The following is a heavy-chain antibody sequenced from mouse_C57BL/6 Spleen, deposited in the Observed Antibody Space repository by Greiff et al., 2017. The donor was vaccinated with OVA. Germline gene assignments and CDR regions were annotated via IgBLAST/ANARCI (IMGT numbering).Heavy chain of an antibody. CDR1: GYTFTSYW. V-gene: IGHV1-69*01. CDR2: IDPSDSYT. CDR3: ARYYSNWYFDV. D-gene: IGHD2-12*01. Sequence: VQLQQSGAELVMPGASVKLSCKASGYTFTSYWMHWVKQRPGQGLEWIGEIDPSDSYTNYNQKFKGKSTLTVDKSSSTAYMQLSSLTSEDSAVYYCARYYSNWYFDVWGTGTTVTVSS. J-gene: IGHJ1*03.